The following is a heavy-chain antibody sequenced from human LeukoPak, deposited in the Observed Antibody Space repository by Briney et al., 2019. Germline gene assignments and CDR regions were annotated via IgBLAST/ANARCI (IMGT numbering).Heavy chain of an antibody. Sequence: SGTLSLTCTVSGGSISSSSYYWGWIRQPPGKGLEWIGSIYYSGSTYYNPSLKSRVTISVDTSKNQFSLKLSSVTAADTAVYYCARQGYYDSSGSVDYWGQGTLVTVSS. V-gene: IGHV4-39*01. CDR1: GGSISSSSYY. CDR3: ARQGYYDSSGSVDY. D-gene: IGHD3-22*01. J-gene: IGHJ4*02. CDR2: IYYSGST.